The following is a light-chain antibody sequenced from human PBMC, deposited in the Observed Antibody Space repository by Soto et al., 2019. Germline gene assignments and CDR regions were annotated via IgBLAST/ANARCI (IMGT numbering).Light chain of an antibody. J-gene: IGKJ2*01. CDR3: QQYYTTPQN. CDR1: QSVLYSSNNKNY. V-gene: IGKV4-1*01. CDR2: WAS. Sequence: DIVMTQSPDSLAVSLGETATINCKSSQSVLYSSNNKNYLAWYQQTPGQPPKLLIYWASTRESGVPDRFSGRGSGTDFTLTISSLQAEDVAVYYCQQYYTTPQNFGQGTKLEIK.